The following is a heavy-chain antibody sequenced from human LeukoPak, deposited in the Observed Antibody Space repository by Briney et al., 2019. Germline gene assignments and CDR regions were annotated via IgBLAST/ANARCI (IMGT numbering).Heavy chain of an antibody. CDR1: GVSISSSNSY. D-gene: IGHD3/OR15-3a*01. CDR3: ARQTGSGLFILP. Sequence: SETLPLTCTVSGVSISSSNSYWGWLRQPPGKGLEWIGRIYYSGNTYYNASLKSQVSISIDTAKIQFSLRLTSVTAADTAVYYCARQTGSGLFILPGGQGTLVTVSS. CDR2: IYYSGNT. J-gene: IGHJ4*02. V-gene: IGHV4-39*01.